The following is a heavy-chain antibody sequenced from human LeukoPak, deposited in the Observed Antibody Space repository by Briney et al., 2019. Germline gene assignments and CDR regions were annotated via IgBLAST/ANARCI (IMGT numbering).Heavy chain of an antibody. J-gene: IGHJ6*03. CDR3: ARDWVGATRLAYYYYYMDV. Sequence: GGSLRLSCAASGFTFSSYAMHWVRQAPGKGLEYVSAISSYGGGTYYANSVKGRFTISRDNSKNTLYLQMGSLRAEDMAVYYCARDWVGATRLAYYYYYMDVWGKGTTVTVSS. D-gene: IGHD1-26*01. CDR2: ISSYGGGT. CDR1: GFTFSSYA. V-gene: IGHV3-64*01.